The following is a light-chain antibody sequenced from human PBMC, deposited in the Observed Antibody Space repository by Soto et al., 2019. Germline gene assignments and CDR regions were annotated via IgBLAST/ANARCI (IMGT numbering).Light chain of an antibody. CDR2: DAY. CDR1: PSISSY. CDR3: QQRTNWPIT. Sequence: EIVLTQSPATLSLSPGERATLSCRASPSISSYLAWYQQKPGQAPRLLIDDAYNRATGIPARFRGSGSGTDFTLTISSLEPEDCAVDYCQQRTNWPITFGQGTRLEIK. J-gene: IGKJ5*01. V-gene: IGKV3-11*01.